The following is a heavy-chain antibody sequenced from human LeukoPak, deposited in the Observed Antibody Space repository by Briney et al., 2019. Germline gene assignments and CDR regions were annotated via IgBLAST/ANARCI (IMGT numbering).Heavy chain of an antibody. J-gene: IGHJ4*02. V-gene: IGHV3-30*18. Sequence: GGSLRLSCAASGFTFSSYGMHWVRQAPGKGLEWVAVISYDGSNKYYADSVKGRFTISRDNSKNTLYLQMNSLRAEDMAVYYCAKEGLGLDYWGQGTLVTVSS. CDR1: GFTFSSYG. CDR3: AKEGLGLDY. CDR2: ISYDGSNK. D-gene: IGHD3/OR15-3a*01.